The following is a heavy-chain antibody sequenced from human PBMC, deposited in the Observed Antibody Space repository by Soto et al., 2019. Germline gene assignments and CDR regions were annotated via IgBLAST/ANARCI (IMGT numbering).Heavy chain of an antibody. CDR3: VKVSGYCTGGSCFSYFDY. D-gene: IGHD2-15*01. CDR2: ISGSGGNI. J-gene: IGHJ4*02. V-gene: IGHV3-64D*06. CDR1: GFTFSHHS. Sequence: GGSLRLSCSGSGFTFSHHSLYWVRQPPGKGLQCVSSISGSGGNIYYAESVKGRFTISRDNSKNTLYLQMTSLSSEDSAVYYCVKVSGYCTGGSCFSYFDYWGQGTPVTVSS.